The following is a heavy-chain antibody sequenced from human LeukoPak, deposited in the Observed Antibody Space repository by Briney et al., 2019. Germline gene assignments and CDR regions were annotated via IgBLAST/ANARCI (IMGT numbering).Heavy chain of an antibody. V-gene: IGHV3-48*03. D-gene: IGHD3-10*02. CDR3: AELGITMIGGV. CDR2: ISSSGSTI. Sequence: GGSLRLTCAASEFTFSSYAMSWVRQAPEKGLEWVSAISSSGSTIYYADSVKGRFTISRDNAKNSLYLQMNSLRAEDTAVYYCAELGITMIGGVWGKGTTVTISS. CDR1: EFTFSSYA. J-gene: IGHJ6*04.